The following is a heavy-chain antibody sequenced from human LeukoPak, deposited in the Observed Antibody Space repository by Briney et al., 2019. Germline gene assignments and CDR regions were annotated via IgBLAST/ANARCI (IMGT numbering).Heavy chain of an antibody. CDR2: INPNSGGT. D-gene: IGHD3-9*01. V-gene: IGHV1-2*02. CDR1: GYTFTDFG. J-gene: IGHJ4*02. CDR3: ARSPHILTGENFDY. Sequence: ASVKVSCKASGYTFTDFGISWVRQAPGQGLEWMGWINPNSGGTNYAQKFQDRVSMTRDTSISTAYMQLSRLRSGDTAVYFCARSPHILTGENFDYWGQGTLLTVSS.